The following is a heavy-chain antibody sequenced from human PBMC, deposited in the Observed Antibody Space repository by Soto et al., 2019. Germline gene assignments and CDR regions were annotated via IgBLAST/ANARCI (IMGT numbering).Heavy chain of an antibody. D-gene: IGHD5-18*01. CDR1: GGSISSGGDS. CDR3: ARVWGYSYGLASDI. CDR2: IYHSGST. Sequence: PSETLSLTCAVCGGSISSGGDSWSWIRQPPGKGLEWIGYIYHSGSTYYNPSLKSRATISVDRSKSQFSLKLSSVTAADTAVYYCARVWGYSYGLASDIWGQGTMVTVSS. V-gene: IGHV4-30-2*01. J-gene: IGHJ3*02.